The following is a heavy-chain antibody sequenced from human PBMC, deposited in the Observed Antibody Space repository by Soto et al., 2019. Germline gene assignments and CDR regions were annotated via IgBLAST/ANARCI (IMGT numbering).Heavy chain of an antibody. CDR3: ASIWFGDFDY. CDR1: GSSTSSSSYY. V-gene: IGHV4-39*01. D-gene: IGHD3-10*01. Sequence: SETLSLPCTLSGSSTSSSSYYRGWPRQPPGKGLEWIGSIYYSGSTYYNPSLKSRVTIAVDTSKNQFSLRLDSVTAADTAVYYCASIWFGDFDYWGHGTLVTVSS. CDR2: IYYSGST. J-gene: IGHJ4*01.